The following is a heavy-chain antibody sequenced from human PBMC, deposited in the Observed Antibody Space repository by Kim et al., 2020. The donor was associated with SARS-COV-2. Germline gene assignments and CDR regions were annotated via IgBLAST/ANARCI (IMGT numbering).Heavy chain of an antibody. CDR3: ARESLFRYFDWLSAPFDY. CDR1: GFTFSSYA. D-gene: IGHD3-9*01. J-gene: IGHJ4*02. V-gene: IGHV3-30*04. CDR2: ISYDGSNK. Sequence: GGSLRLSCAASGFTFSSYAMHWVRQAPGKGLEWVAVISYDGSNKYYADSVKGRFTISRDNSKNTLYLQMNSLRAEDTAVYYCARESLFRYFDWLSAPFDYWGQGTLVTVSS.